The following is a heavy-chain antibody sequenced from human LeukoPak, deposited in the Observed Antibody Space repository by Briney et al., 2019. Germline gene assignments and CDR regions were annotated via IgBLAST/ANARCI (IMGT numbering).Heavy chain of an antibody. J-gene: IGHJ4*02. CDR2: IHYSGST. V-gene: IGHV4-59*08. Sequence: NASETLSLTCTVSGGSISTYHWSWIRQPPGKGLEWIGYIHYSGSTNYNSSLKSRVTISVDTSKNQFSLKLRSVTAADTAVYYCARHYHSSGYWYYFDYWGQGTLVTVSS. D-gene: IGHD3-22*01. CDR1: GGSISTYH. CDR3: ARHYHSSGYWYYFDY.